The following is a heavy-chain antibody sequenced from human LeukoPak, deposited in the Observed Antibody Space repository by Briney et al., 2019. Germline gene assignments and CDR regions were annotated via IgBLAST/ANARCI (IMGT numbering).Heavy chain of an antibody. CDR2: INHSGRT. CDR1: GGSFSGYY. CDR3: ARSPRRLGYCSGGSCYYYYGMDV. V-gene: IGHV4-34*01. Sequence: PSETLSLTSAVYGGSFSGYYWSWIRQPPGKGLEWIGEINHSGRTNYNPSLRSRVTISVDTSKNQFSLKLSSVTAADTAVYYCARSPRRLGYCSGGSCYYYYGMDVWGQGTTVTVSS. J-gene: IGHJ6*02. D-gene: IGHD2-15*01.